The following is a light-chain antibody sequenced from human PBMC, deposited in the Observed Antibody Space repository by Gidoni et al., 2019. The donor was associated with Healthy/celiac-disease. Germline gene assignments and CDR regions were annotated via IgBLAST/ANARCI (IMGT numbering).Light chain of an antibody. CDR3: QQYDNLPQFT. J-gene: IGKJ3*01. CDR1: QDISNY. Sequence: IPITPSPSPLSASLGARVTIPCQASQDISNYLNWYQQKPGKAPKLLIYDAANLEKGVPSRCSGSGSGRDFTGTISSLQPEDMETYYCQQYDNLPQFTFGHXTKVDIK. V-gene: IGKV1-33*01. CDR2: DAA.